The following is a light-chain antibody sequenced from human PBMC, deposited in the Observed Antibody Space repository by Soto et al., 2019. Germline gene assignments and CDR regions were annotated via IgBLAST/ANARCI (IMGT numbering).Light chain of an antibody. J-gene: IGKJ5*01. Sequence: DIQLTQSPSFLSASVRDRLTITCLASRGISSYLAWYQQKPGKAPKLLIYAASTLHTGVPSRFSGSGSGTEFTLTISSLQPEDFATYYCQQLNSYLITFGQGTRLEIK. V-gene: IGKV1-9*01. CDR3: QQLNSYLIT. CDR1: RGISSY. CDR2: AAS.